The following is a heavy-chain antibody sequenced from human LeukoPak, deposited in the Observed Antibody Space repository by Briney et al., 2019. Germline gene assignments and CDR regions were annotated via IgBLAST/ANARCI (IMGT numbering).Heavy chain of an antibody. CDR3: ARVRGNYGDYYYYYMDV. Sequence: GASVKVSCKASGYTFTGYYMHWVRQAPGQGLEWMGWINPNSGGTNYAQKFQGWVTMTRDTSISTAYMELSRLRSDDTAVYYCARVRGNYGDYYYYYMDVWGKGTTVTVSS. J-gene: IGHJ6*03. V-gene: IGHV1-2*04. CDR2: INPNSGGT. D-gene: IGHD4-11*01. CDR1: GYTFTGYY.